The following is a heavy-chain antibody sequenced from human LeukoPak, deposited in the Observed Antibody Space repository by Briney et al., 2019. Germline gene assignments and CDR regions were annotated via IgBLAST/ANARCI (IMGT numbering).Heavy chain of an antibody. V-gene: IGHV3-7*01. Sequence: GGSLRLSCTASGLIFSNYWMTWVRQAPGKGLEWVAQINQDGSKEYYIDSVKARFSISRDNARNSLSLQMNSLRAEDTAVYYCVRDGGVSGYDLLDYWGRGTLVTVSS. CDR2: INQDGSKE. D-gene: IGHD5-12*01. J-gene: IGHJ4*02. CDR3: VRDGGVSGYDLLDY. CDR1: GLIFSNYW.